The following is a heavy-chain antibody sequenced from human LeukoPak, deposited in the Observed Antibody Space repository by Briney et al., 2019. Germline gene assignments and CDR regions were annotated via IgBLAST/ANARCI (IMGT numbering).Heavy chain of an antibody. CDR3: AKDVSWNWFDP. Sequence: GGSVKLSCAASGLNINGQWMNWVRQAPGKGLEWVAVISYDGSNKYYADSVKGRFTISRDNSKNTLYLQMNTLRAEDTAVYYCAKDVSWNWFDPWGQGTLVTVSS. CDR2: ISYDGSNK. CDR1: GLNINGQW. J-gene: IGHJ5*02. V-gene: IGHV3-30*18.